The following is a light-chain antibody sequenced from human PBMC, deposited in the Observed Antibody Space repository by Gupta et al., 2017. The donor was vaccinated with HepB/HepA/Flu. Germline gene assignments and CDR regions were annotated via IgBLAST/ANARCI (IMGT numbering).Light chain of an antibody. CDR2: DVS. CDR1: TSDVYYNY. CDR3: SSYTSSDSVL. V-gene: IGLV2-14*03. Sequence: QSALTQPASVSGSPGQSIPISCIGITSDVYYNYVSWYQQHPGKPPKLIIYDVSYRPSGVSNRFSGSKSGNTASLTISGLQGEDDADYYCSSYTSSDSVLFGGGTKLTVL. J-gene: IGLJ2*01.